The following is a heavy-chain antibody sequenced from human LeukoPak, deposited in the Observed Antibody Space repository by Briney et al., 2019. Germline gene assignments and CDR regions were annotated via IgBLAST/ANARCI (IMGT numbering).Heavy chain of an antibody. Sequence: GGSLRLSCAASGFTVSSTYMSWVRQAPGKGLEWVSVIYSGGSTYYADSVKGRFTISRDNSKNTLYLQMNSLRVEDTAVYYCARDYGGNIRGYFDYWGQGTLVTVSS. CDR1: GFTVSSTY. V-gene: IGHV3-66*01. J-gene: IGHJ4*02. CDR3: ARDYGGNIRGYFDY. CDR2: IYSGGST. D-gene: IGHD4-23*01.